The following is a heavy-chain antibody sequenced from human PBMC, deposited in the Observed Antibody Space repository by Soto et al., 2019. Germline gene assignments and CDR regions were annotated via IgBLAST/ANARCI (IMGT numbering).Heavy chain of an antibody. V-gene: IGHV3-43*01. CDR3: AKAYYYGSGSYSIWFDP. J-gene: IGHJ5*02. D-gene: IGHD3-10*01. Sequence: GGSLRLSCAASGFTFDDYTMHWVRQAPGKGLEWVSLISWDGGSTYYADSVKGRFTISRDNSKNTLYLQVNSLRAEDTAVYYCAKAYYYGSGSYSIWFDPWGQGTLVTVSS. CDR2: ISWDGGST. CDR1: GFTFDDYT.